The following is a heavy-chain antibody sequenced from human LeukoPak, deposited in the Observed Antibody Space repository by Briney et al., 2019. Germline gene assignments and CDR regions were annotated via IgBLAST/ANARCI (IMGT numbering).Heavy chain of an antibody. CDR2: IRYDGSNK. CDR1: GFTFSSYG. D-gene: IGHD3-10*01. CDR3: AKGAELGTMVRGVPYYMDV. Sequence: GGSLRLSCAASGFTFSSYGMHWVRQAPGKGLEWVAFIRYDGSNKYYADSVKGRFTISRDNSKNTLYLQMNSLRAEDTAVYYCAKGAELGTMVRGVPYYMDVWGKGTTVTISS. V-gene: IGHV3-30*02. J-gene: IGHJ6*03.